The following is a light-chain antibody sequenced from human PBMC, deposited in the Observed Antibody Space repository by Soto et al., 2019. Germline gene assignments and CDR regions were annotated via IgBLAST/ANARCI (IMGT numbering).Light chain of an antibody. CDR1: QSVGRN. Sequence: EIVMTQSPATLSVSPGERATLSCRASQSVGRNLAWYQQKPGQAPRLLISGASTRATDIPARFSGSGSGTEFTLTISSLQSEDFAVYICQQRSNWPPTFGQGTRLEIK. CDR3: QQRSNWPPT. CDR2: GAS. J-gene: IGKJ5*01. V-gene: IGKV3-15*01.